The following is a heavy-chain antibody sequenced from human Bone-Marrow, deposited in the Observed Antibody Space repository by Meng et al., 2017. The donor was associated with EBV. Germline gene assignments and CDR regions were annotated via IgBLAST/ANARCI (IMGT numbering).Heavy chain of an antibody. Sequence: QVLLQESGPGLLKPSETLSLTCTVSGGSVSSGSYYWSWIRQPPGKGLEWIGYIYYSGSTNYNPSLKSRVTISVDTSKNQFSLKLSSVTAADTAVYYCARDNVDTAMVPHWGQGTLVTVSS. CDR3: ARDNVDTAMVPH. CDR2: IYYSGST. V-gene: IGHV4-61*01. CDR1: GGSVSSGSYY. D-gene: IGHD5-18*01. J-gene: IGHJ4*02.